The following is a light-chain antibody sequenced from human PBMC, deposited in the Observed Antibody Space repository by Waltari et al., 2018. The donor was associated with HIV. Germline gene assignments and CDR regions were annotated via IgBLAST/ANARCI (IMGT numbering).Light chain of an antibody. CDR3: QQYNDWYT. J-gene: IGKJ2*01. Sequence: DIQMTQSPSILSASVGDRVTITCRASQSISSWLAWYQQKPGKAPKLLIYKASSLESGVPSRFSGIGSGTEFTLTISSLQPDDSATYYCQQYNDWYTFGQGSKLEIK. V-gene: IGKV1-5*03. CDR1: QSISSW. CDR2: KAS.